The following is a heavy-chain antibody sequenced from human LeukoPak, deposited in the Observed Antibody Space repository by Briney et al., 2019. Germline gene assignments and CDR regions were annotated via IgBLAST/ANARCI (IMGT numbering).Heavy chain of an antibody. CDR2: ISGSGGST. D-gene: IGHD6-19*01. J-gene: IGHJ3*02. CDR3: AKDGRSSGWYGGHAFDI. CDR1: GFTFSSYA. V-gene: IGHV3-23*01. Sequence: PGGSLRLSCAASGFTFSSYAMSWVRQAPGKGLEWVSAISGSGGSTYYADSVKGRFTISRDNSKNTLYLQMNSLRAEDTAVYYCAKDGRSSGWYGGHAFDIWGQGTMVTVSS.